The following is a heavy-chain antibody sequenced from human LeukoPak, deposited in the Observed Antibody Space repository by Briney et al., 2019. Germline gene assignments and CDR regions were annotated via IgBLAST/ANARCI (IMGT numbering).Heavy chain of an antibody. J-gene: IGHJ4*02. CDR3: ARERYSSSSTDFDY. V-gene: IGHV4-4*07. Sequence: SETLFLTCTVSGGSISSYYWSWIRQPAGKGLEWIGRIYTSGSTNYNPSLKSRVTMSVDTSKNQFSLKLSSVTAADTAVYYCARERYSSSSTDFDYWGQGTLVTVSS. CDR1: GGSISSYY. CDR2: IYTSGST. D-gene: IGHD6-6*01.